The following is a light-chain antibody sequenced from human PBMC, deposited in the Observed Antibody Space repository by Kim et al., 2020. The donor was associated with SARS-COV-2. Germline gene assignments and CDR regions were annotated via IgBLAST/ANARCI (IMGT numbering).Light chain of an antibody. J-gene: IGKJ4*01. CDR1: KKSDTY. Sequence: PRERATLSCRASKKSDTYLAGYQQRTAQAPRLLVYDAANRATGVPDRFSGSGSGTDFTITISSLEPEDFSIYYCQQRNSWPPAVTFGGGTKVDIK. V-gene: IGKV3-11*01. CDR2: DAA. CDR3: QQRNSWPPAVT.